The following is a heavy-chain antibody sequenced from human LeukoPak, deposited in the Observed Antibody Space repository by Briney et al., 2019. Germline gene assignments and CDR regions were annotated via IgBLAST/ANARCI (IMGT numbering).Heavy chain of an antibody. Sequence: SETLSLTCTVSGYSISSGYYWGWIRQPPGKGLEWIGSIYHSGSTYYNPSLKSRVTISVDTSKNQFSLKLSSVTAADTAVYYCASQLRGYSYGTLDYWGQGTLVTVSS. CDR2: IYHSGST. J-gene: IGHJ4*02. CDR3: ASQLRGYSYGTLDY. D-gene: IGHD5-18*01. CDR1: GYSISSGYY. V-gene: IGHV4-38-2*02.